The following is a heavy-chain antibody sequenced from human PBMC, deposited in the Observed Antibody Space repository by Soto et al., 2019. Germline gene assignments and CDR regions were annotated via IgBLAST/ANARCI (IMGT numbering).Heavy chain of an antibody. CDR3: ASNYFGGPSLSYSTDF. D-gene: IGHD3-9*01. J-gene: IGHJ6*03. CDR1: SGSVSSSSYY. V-gene: IGHV4-39*01. Sequence: SETLSLTCTVSSGSVSSSSYYWGWVRQPPGKGLEWIGSVYYSGSTYYNPSLESRVTISVDKSKNQFSLKLSSLTAADTAVYYCASNYFGGPSLSYSTDFCGAGPTVTLSS. CDR2: VYYSGST.